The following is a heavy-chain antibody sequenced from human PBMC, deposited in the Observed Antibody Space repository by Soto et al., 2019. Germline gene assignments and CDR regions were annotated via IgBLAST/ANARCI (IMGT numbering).Heavy chain of an antibody. J-gene: IGHJ4*02. CDR3: ATVEYCSGGSCYFFPPYFDY. CDR2: FDPEDGET. V-gene: IGHV1-24*01. CDR1: GYTLTELS. Sequence: GASVKVSCKVSGYTLTELSMHWVRQAPGKGLEWMGGFDPEDGETIYAQKFQGRVTMTEDTSTDTAYMELSSLRSEDTAVYYCATVEYCSGGSCYFFPPYFDYWGQGTLVTRLL. D-gene: IGHD2-15*01.